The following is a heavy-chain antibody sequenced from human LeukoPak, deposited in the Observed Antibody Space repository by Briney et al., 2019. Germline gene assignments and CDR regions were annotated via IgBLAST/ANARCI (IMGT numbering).Heavy chain of an antibody. D-gene: IGHD3-3*01. Sequence: SQTLSLTCAISGDSVSSNSAAWNWIRQSPSRGLEWLGRTYYRSKWYNDYAVSVKSRITINPDTSKNQFSLQLNSVTPEDTAVYYCAREYYDFWSGYYKDYYYGMDVWGQGTTVTVSS. V-gene: IGHV6-1*01. J-gene: IGHJ6*02. CDR3: AREYYDFWSGYYKDYYYGMDV. CDR2: TYYRSKWYN. CDR1: GDSVSSNSAA.